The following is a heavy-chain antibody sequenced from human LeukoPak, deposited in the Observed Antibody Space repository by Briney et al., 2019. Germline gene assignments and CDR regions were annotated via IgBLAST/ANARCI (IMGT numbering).Heavy chain of an antibody. CDR3: AKGEAAAPSQFDY. CDR2: IRYDGSNK. J-gene: IGHJ4*02. D-gene: IGHD6-13*01. CDR1: GFTFSSYG. V-gene: IGHV3-30*02. Sequence: PGGSLRLSCTASGFTFSSYGMHWVRQAPGKGLEWVAFIRYDGSNKYYADSVKGRFTISRDNSKNTLYLQMNSLRAEDTAVYYCAKGEAAAPSQFDYWGQGTLVTVSS.